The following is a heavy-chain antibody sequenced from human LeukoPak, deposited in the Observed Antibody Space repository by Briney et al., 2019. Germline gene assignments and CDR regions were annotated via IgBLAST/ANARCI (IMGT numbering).Heavy chain of an antibody. CDR2: MNPNSGNT. CDR1: GYTFTSDD. Sequence: ASVKVSCKASGYTFTSDDINWVRQATGQGLEWMGWMNPNSGNTGYAQKFQGRVTMTRNTSISTAYMELSSLRSEDTAVYYCARVGAVAGIYYYGMDVWGQGTTVTVSS. V-gene: IGHV1-8*01. CDR3: ARVGAVAGIYYYGMDV. D-gene: IGHD6-19*01. J-gene: IGHJ6*02.